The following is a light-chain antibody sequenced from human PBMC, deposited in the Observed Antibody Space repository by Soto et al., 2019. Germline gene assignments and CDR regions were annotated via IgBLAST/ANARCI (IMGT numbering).Light chain of an antibody. Sequence: DIQVTQSPSSLSASVGDRVTITCRTSHNIATYLYWYQHRPGKAPTLLIYTATSLQSGVPSRFSGSGTGTEFTLTISALQPEDFTSYFCQQTYATPFTFGRGTTV. CDR3: QQTYATPFT. CDR2: TAT. V-gene: IGKV1-39*01. J-gene: IGKJ3*01. CDR1: HNIATY.